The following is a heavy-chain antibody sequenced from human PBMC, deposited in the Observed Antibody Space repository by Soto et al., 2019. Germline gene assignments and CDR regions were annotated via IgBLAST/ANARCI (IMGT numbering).Heavy chain of an antibody. CDR2: ISWNSGRI. CDR3: TKARLGGGDGYNSYYYHDMDV. V-gene: IGHV3-9*01. J-gene: IGHJ6*02. D-gene: IGHD3-16*01. Sequence: EMQLVESGGGLVQPGMSLRLSCAASGFTFDDYAMYWVRQVPGKGLEWVSGISWNSGRIGYADSVKGRFTISRDNAKNSLYLQMNSLRTEDTALYYCTKARLGGGDGYNSYYYHDMDVWGQGTTVTVSS. CDR1: GFTFDDYA.